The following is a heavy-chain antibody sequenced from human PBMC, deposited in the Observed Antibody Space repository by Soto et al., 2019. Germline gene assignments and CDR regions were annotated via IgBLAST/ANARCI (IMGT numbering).Heavy chain of an antibody. CDR2: IYGVGDI. J-gene: IGHJ2*01. Sequence: EVQVEESGGGLVQPGGSLRLSCAASGFTVSTNHMTWVRQAPGKGLEWVSVIYGVGDIYYADSVKGQFTISRDNSKNTVYLQMNSLRADDPAVYYCVAAGGIRQYWYFDVWGRGTLVTVYS. V-gene: IGHV3-53*04. D-gene: IGHD3-3*02. CDR3: VAAGGIRQYWYFDV. CDR1: GFTVSTNH.